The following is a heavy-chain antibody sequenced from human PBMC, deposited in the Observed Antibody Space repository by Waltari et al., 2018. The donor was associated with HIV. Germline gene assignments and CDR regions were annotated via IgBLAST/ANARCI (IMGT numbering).Heavy chain of an antibody. CDR2: IYWNDDK. CDR3: AHSAQMAYFDY. J-gene: IGHJ4*02. CDR1: GFSLSTNAVG. V-gene: IGHV2-5*01. Sequence: QITLKESGPTLVKPTQTLTLTCTFSGFSLSTNAVGVGWIRQPPGKALEWLALIYWNDDKRHGPSLKGRLTITKDTSKNQVVLTMTNMDPVDTATYYCAHSAQMAYFDYWGQGTLVTVSS.